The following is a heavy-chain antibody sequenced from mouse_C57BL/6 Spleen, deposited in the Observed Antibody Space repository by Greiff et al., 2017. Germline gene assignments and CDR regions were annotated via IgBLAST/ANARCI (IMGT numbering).Heavy chain of an antibody. CDR3: ASEAFITTVGDWYFDV. CDR1: GYTFTGYW. CDR2: IYPGSGST. Sequence: QVQLQQPGAELVQPGASVKMSCKASGYTFTGYWITWVKQRPGQGLEWIGDIYPGSGSTNYNEKFKSKATLTVDTSSSTAYMQLSSLTSEDSAVYYYASEAFITTVGDWYFDVWGTVTTVTASS. J-gene: IGHJ1*03. V-gene: IGHV1-55*01. D-gene: IGHD1-1*01.